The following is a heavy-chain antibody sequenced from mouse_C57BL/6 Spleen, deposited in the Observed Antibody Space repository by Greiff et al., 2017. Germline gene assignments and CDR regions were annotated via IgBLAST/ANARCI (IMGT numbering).Heavy chain of an antibody. CDR3: VRHGELRAMDY. Sequence: EVQGVESGGGLVQPKGSLKLSCAASGFSFNTYAMNWVRQAPGKGLEWVARIRSKSNNYATYYADSVKDRFTISRDDSESMLYLQMNNLKTEDTAMYYCVRHGELRAMDYWGQGTSVTVSS. CDR2: IRSKSNNYAT. D-gene: IGHD1-1*01. CDR1: GFSFNTYA. J-gene: IGHJ4*01. V-gene: IGHV10-1*01.